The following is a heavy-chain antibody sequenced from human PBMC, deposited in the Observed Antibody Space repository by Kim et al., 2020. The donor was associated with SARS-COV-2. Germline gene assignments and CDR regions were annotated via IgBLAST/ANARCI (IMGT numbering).Heavy chain of an antibody. V-gene: IGHV4-31*01. CDR1: GESITRGGYY. CDR3: ASYYDSSGVFDY. J-gene: IGHJ4*02. D-gene: IGHD3-22*01. CDR2: IFYTGST. Sequence: SETLSLTCTVSGESITRGGYYWGWVRQQPVKGLEWIGYIFYTGSTFYNPSLKSQVSISVDPSENQFSLKLSSVTAADTAVYYCASYYDSSGVFDYWGQGTLVTVSS.